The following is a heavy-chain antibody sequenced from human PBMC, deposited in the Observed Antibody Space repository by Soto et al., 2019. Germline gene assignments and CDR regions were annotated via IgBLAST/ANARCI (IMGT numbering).Heavy chain of an antibody. CDR3: ARGDEGSGSYYYYGMDV. V-gene: IGHV1-69*01. CDR1: GGTFSSYA. Sequence: VKVSCKASGGTFSSYAISWVRQAPGQGLEWMGGIIPIFGTANYAQKFQGRVTITADESTSTAYMELSSLRSEDTAVYYCARGDEGSGSYYYYGMDVWGQGTTVTVSS. J-gene: IGHJ6*02. D-gene: IGHD3-10*01. CDR2: IIPIFGTA.